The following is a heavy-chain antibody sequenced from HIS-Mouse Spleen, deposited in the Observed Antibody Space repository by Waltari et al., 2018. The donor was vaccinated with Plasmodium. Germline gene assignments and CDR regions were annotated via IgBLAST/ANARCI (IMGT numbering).Heavy chain of an antibody. V-gene: IGHV1-18*01. Sequence: QVQLVQSGAEVKKPGASVKVSCKASGYTFTNNGISWVRQDPGQGLEWMGGSIPYNGNTHLAQKLQGRVTMTTDTSTSTAYMELRSLRSDDTAVYYCARGSAGDAFDIWGQGTMVTVSS. CDR2: SIPYNGNT. D-gene: IGHD6-19*01. CDR3: ARGSAGDAFDI. J-gene: IGHJ3*02. CDR1: GYTFTNNG.